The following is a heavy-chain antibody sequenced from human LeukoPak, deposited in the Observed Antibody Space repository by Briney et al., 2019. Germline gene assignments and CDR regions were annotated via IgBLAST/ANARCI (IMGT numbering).Heavy chain of an antibody. V-gene: IGHV3-7*01. CDR3: ARDLNPRALEAFDI. CDR1: GFTFSSYW. J-gene: IGHJ3*02. CDR2: IKQDGSEK. D-gene: IGHD1-1*01. Sequence: QPGGSLRLSCAASGFTFSSYWMSWVRQAPGKGLEWVANIKQDGSEKYYVDSVKGRFTISRDNAKNSLYLQMNSLRAEDTAVYYCARDLNPRALEAFDIWGQGTMVTVSS.